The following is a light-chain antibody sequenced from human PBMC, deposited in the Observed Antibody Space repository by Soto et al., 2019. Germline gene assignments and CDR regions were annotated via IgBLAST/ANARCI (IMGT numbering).Light chain of an antibody. J-gene: IGKJ4*01. CDR2: WAS. V-gene: IGKV4-1*01. CDR1: QSVLYSSNNKNY. CDR3: QQHYSTPLT. Sequence: DIVMTQSPDSLAVSLGERATINCKSSQSVLYSSNNKNYLAWYQQKPGQPPKLLIYWASTRESGVPDRFSGRGSGKDFTLTISSLQAEDVAVYYGQQHYSTPLTFGGGTKVEIK.